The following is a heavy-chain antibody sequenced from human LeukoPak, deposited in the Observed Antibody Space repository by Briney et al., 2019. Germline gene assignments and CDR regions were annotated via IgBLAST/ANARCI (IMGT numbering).Heavy chain of an antibody. J-gene: IGHJ6*03. V-gene: IGHV4-4*07. Sequence: SETLSLTCTVSGGSISSYYWSWIRQPAGKGLEWIGRIYTSGSTNYNPSLKSRVTMSVDTSKNQFSLKLSSVTAADTAVYYCASSGIAARHYYMDVWGKGTTVTVSS. CDR2: IYTSGST. D-gene: IGHD6-6*01. CDR3: ASSGIAARHYYMDV. CDR1: GGSISSYY.